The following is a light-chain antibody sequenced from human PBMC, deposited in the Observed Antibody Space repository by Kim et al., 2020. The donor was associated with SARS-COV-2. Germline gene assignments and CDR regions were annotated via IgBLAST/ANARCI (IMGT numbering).Light chain of an antibody. V-gene: IGKV3-11*01. Sequence: LSPGERPTLSCRASQSVSRYLGWYQQKPGQAPRLLIYDASNRATGTPARFSGSGSGTDFTLTISNLEPEDFAVYYCQQRSDWRLTFGGGTKVDIK. CDR1: QSVSRY. J-gene: IGKJ4*01. CDR2: DAS. CDR3: QQRSDWRLT.